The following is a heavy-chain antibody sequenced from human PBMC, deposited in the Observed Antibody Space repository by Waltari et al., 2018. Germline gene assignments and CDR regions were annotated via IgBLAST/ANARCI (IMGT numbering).Heavy chain of an antibody. CDR2: INNDGSIV. Sequence: DVQVVESGGGLVRPGGSLRLSCIGSGFNFSNYFIHWVRQAPGEGPVWVEGINNDGSIVNYADSGKGRFSISRDNAKSTVYLQMNNLRGEDTALYHCLNYDFDSWGQGTLVTVSS. J-gene: IGHJ4*02. CDR3: LNYDFDS. CDR1: GFNFSNYF. V-gene: IGHV3-74*01. D-gene: IGHD1-7*01.